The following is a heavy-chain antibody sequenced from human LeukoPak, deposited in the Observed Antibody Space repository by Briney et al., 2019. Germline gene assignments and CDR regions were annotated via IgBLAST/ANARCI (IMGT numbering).Heavy chain of an antibody. J-gene: IGHJ4*02. D-gene: IGHD6-19*01. V-gene: IGHV1-46*01. CDR2: INPSGGST. CDR1: GGTFSSYA. CDR3: ARVTGYSSGWYGY. Sequence: ASVKVSCKASGGTFSSYAISWVRQAPGQGLEWMGIINPSGGSTSYAQKFQGRVTMTRDTSTSTVYMELSSLRSEDTAVYYCARVTGYSSGWYGYWGQGTLVTVSS.